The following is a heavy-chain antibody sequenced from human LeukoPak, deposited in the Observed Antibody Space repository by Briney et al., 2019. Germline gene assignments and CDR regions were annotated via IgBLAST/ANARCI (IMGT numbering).Heavy chain of an antibody. CDR3: ARDLAYYYGSGSYVFDY. Sequence: ASVKVSCKASGYTFTSYGISWVRQAPGQGLEWRGWISAYNGNTNYAQKLQGRVTMTTDTSTSTAYMELRSLRSDDTAVYYCARDLAYYYGSGSYVFDYWGQGTLVTVSS. CDR2: ISAYNGNT. V-gene: IGHV1-18*01. J-gene: IGHJ4*02. CDR1: GYTFTSYG. D-gene: IGHD3-10*01.